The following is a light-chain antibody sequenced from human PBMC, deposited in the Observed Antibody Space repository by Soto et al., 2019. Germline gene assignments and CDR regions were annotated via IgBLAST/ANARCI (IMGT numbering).Light chain of an antibody. CDR3: CSYAGSYAYEV. V-gene: IGLV2-11*01. J-gene: IGLJ2*01. Sequence: QSALTQPRSVSGSPGQSVTISCTGTSSDVGGYYYVSWYQQHPGKAPKLMIYDVSKRPSGVPGRFSGSKSGNTASLTISGLHAEDEADYYCCSYAGSYAYEVFGGGTKLTVL. CDR2: DVS. CDR1: SSDVGGYYY.